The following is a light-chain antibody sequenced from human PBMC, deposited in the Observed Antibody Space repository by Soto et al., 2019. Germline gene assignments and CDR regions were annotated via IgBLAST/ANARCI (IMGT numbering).Light chain of an antibody. J-gene: IGLJ1*01. CDR1: SSDIGDSNY. CDR2: DVS. Sequence: QSVLTQPASVSGSPGQSITISCTGTSSDIGDSNYVSWYQQHPGKAPKLVIYDVSNRPSGVSNRFSGSKSANTASLTISGLQAEDEADYYCSSFRSSSTSYVFGTGTKVHVL. V-gene: IGLV2-14*03. CDR3: SSFRSSSTSYV.